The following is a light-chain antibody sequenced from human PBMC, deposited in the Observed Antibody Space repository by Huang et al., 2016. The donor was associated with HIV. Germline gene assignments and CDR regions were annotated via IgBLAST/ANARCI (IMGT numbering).Light chain of an antibody. CDR2: VAS. CDR3: QQYESSPWT. V-gene: IGKV3-20*01. J-gene: IGKJ1*01. Sequence: NVLTQSPGTLSLSPGEKATLSCRASQSVSRSYLGWYQQKAGQAPRLLIDVASSRAPGIPDRFRGSGSGTDFTLTISRLEPEDFAIYYCQQYESSPWTFGQGTKVEMK. CDR1: QSVSRSY.